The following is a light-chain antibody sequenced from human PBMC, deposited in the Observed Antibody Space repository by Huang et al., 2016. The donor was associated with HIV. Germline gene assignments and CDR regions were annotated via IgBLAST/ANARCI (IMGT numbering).Light chain of an antibody. J-gene: IGKJ3*01. CDR3: QQYDDFPT. Sequence: DIQMTQSPSSLSASVGDRVTITCQASQDINNYLSWVQQKPGKAPKLLIYDGFNLETGVPSRFSGSGSGTHCTFTISGLQSDDVATYYGQQYDDFPTFGPGTKVHIK. V-gene: IGKV1-33*01. CDR2: DGF. CDR1: QDINNY.